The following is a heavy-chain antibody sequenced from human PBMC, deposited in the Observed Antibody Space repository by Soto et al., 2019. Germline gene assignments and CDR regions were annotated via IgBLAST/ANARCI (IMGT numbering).Heavy chain of an antibody. V-gene: IGHV4-34*01. CDR1: GGSFSGYY. J-gene: IGHJ5*02. CDR3: ARGHWFDP. CDR2: INHSGST. Sequence: SETLSLTCAVYGGSFSGYYWSWIRQPPGKGLEWIGEINHSGSTNYNPSLKSRVTISVDTSRNQSSLKLSSVTAADTAVYYCARGHWFDPWGQGTLVTVSS.